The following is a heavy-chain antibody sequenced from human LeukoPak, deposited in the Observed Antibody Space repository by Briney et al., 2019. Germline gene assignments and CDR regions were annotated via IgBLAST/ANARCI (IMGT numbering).Heavy chain of an antibody. Sequence: SETLSLTCTVSGGSISSGDYYWSWICQPPGKGLEWIGYIYYSGNTYYNPSLKSRLTISVDTSKNQFSLKLSSVTAADTAVYYCARDPSVAGSGPFDYWGQGTLVTVSS. CDR3: ARDPSVAGSGPFDY. V-gene: IGHV4-30-4*01. CDR2: IYYSGNT. D-gene: IGHD3-10*01. J-gene: IGHJ4*02. CDR1: GGSISSGDYY.